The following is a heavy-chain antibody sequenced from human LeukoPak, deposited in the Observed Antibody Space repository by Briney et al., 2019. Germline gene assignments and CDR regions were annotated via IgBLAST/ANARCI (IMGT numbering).Heavy chain of an antibody. CDR1: GFTFSNYG. CDR3: AKDRGTSLCDAFDI. D-gene: IGHD6-25*01. V-gene: IGHV3-23*01. CDR2: ITDSGGST. Sequence: GGSLRLSCAASGFTFSNYGMSWVRQAPGKGLEWVSVITDSGGSTYYADSVKGRFTISRDNSKNTLYLQMNSLGAADTAVYCSAKDRGTSLCDAFDISDQGPMATVTS. J-gene: IGHJ3*02.